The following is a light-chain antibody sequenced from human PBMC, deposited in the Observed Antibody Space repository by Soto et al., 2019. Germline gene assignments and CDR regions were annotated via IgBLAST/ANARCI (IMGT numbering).Light chain of an antibody. V-gene: IGKV1-5*01. CDR2: DAS. CDR3: QQDDNYPWT. J-gene: IGKJ1*01. Sequence: DIETPQYPYTLSASVGASVTVTCRASRGLRNSLAWYQQTVGTAPKLLIYDASTLERGVPSRCSGRGSGTEFTLTISSLQPDDFGTYYCQQDDNYPWTCGQGTKVDIK. CDR1: RGLRNS.